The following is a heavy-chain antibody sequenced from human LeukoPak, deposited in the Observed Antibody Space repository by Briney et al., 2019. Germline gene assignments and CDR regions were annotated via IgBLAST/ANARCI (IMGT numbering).Heavy chain of an antibody. CDR3: AREDHGGFNAFNI. V-gene: IGHV1-69*01. Sequence: GGSLRLSCAASGGTFSSYAISWVRQDPGQGLERMGGIIPIFGTANYAQKFQGRVTITADESTSTAYMELSSLRSEDTAVYYCAREDHGGFNAFNIWGQGTMVTVSS. CDR2: IIPIFGTA. D-gene: IGHD1-14*01. CDR1: GGTFSSYA. J-gene: IGHJ3*02.